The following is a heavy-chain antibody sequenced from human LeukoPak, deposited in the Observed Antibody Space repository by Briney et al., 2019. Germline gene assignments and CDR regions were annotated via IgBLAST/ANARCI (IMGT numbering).Heavy chain of an antibody. V-gene: IGHV4-4*02. D-gene: IGHD5-18*01. CDR2: IYHSGSA. Sequence: SGTLSLTCGVSGGSISSNNWWGWVRQPPGQGLEWIGEIYHSGSANYNPSLKSRVTISVDKSKNQLSLKLISVTAADTAVYYCARDVGTALVTGDYWGQGTLVTVSS. J-gene: IGHJ4*02. CDR3: ARDVGTALVTGDY. CDR1: GGSISSNNW.